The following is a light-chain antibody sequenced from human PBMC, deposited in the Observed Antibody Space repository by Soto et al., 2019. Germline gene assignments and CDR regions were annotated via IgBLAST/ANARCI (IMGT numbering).Light chain of an antibody. Sequence: QSALTHPASVSGSPGQSITISCTGTSSDVGGYNYVSWYQQHPGKAPKLMIYDVSNRTSGVSNRFSGSKSGNTASLTISGLQAEDEADYYCSSYTSSSTLESCVFGTGTKVTVL. V-gene: IGLV2-14*01. CDR2: DVS. CDR3: SSYTSSSTLESCV. CDR1: SSDVGGYNY. J-gene: IGLJ1*01.